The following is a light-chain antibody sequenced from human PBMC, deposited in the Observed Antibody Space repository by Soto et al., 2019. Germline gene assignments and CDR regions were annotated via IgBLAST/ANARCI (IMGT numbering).Light chain of an antibody. V-gene: IGKV1-5*01. CDR3: QQYNSYPWT. CDR1: QSISNR. Sequence: DIQMTQSPSTLSASVGDGVTITCRASQSISNRLAWYPQKPGEAPKYLIYDASTLDSGAPSRFSGSGSGTEFTLSISCLQPDDFATYYCQQYNSYPWTFGQGNKVEI. J-gene: IGKJ1*01. CDR2: DAS.